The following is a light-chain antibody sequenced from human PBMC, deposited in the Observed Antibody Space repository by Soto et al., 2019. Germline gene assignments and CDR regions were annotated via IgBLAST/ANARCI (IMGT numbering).Light chain of an antibody. J-gene: IGKJ2*01. CDR2: DAA. Sequence: DIQMTQSPSSLTASVGDRVTITCQTSQNISKFLIWYQQSPGKAPNLLISDAANLEAGVPSRFSGRGSGTHFALTIRSLQPEAIGRYFCHQSDDLPYTFGQGTRLQIK. CDR1: QNISKF. V-gene: IGKV1-33*01. CDR3: HQSDDLPYT.